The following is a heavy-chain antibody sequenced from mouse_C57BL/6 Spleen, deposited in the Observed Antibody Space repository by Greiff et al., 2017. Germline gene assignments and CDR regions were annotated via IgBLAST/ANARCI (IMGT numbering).Heavy chain of an antibody. J-gene: IGHJ1*03. CDR2: INYDGSST. CDR3: ARDRALYYGSSYWYFDV. D-gene: IGHD1-1*01. CDR1: GFTFSDYY. V-gene: IGHV5-16*01. Sequence: DVHLVESEGGLVQPGSSMKLSCTASGFTFSDYYMAWVRQVPEKGLEWVANINYDGSSTYYLDSLKSRFIISRDNAKNILYLQMSSLKSEDTATYYCARDRALYYGSSYWYFDVWGTGTTVTVSS.